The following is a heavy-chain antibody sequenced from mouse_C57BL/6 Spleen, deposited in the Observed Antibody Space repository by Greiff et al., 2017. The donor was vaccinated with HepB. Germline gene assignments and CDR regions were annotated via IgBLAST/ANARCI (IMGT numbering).Heavy chain of an antibody. D-gene: IGHD1-1*01. Sequence: EVMLVESGGGLVKPGGSLKLSCAASGFTFSSYAMSWVRQTPEKRLEWVATISDGGSYTYYPDNVKGRFTISRDNAKNNLYLQMSHLKSEDTAMYYCARGRFGITTVVATPYWYFDVWGTGTTVTVSS. V-gene: IGHV5-4*03. CDR1: GFTFSSYA. J-gene: IGHJ1*03. CDR2: ISDGGSYT. CDR3: ARGRFGITTVVATPYWYFDV.